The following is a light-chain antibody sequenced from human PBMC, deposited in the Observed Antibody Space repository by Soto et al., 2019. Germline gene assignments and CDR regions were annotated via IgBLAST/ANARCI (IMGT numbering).Light chain of an antibody. CDR1: QSISTW. J-gene: IGKJ5*01. CDR3: QQYGNSIT. Sequence: IQMTQSPSTLSASVGDRVTITCRASQSISTWLAWYQQQPGKAPKLLIYDASTLESGIPSRFSGSGSGTDFTLTISRLEPEDVAVYYCQQYGNSITFGQ. CDR2: DAS. V-gene: IGKV1-5*01.